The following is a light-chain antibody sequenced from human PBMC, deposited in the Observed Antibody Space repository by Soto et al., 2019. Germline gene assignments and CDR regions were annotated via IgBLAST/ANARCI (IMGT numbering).Light chain of an antibody. V-gene: IGKV1-5*03. CDR3: QQYNSYSRT. Sequence: DIQMTQSPSTLSASVGDRVTTTCRASQSISSWLAWYQQKPGKAPKLLIYKASSLESGVPSRFSGSGSGTEFTLTISSLKPDDFATYYCQQYNSYSRTFGQGTKVEIK. CDR2: KAS. J-gene: IGKJ1*01. CDR1: QSISSW.